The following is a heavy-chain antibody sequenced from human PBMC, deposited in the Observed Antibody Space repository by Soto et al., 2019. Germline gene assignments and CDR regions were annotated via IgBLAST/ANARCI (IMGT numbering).Heavy chain of an antibody. CDR3: ARVEQLVPYYYGMDV. D-gene: IGHD6-13*01. V-gene: IGHV3-33*08. CDR1: GFTFSDYY. J-gene: IGHJ6*02. CDR2: IWYDGSNK. Sequence: GGSLRLSCAASGFTFSDYYMHWVRQAPGKGLEWVAVIWYDGSNKYYADSVKGRFTISRDNSKNTLYLQMNSLRAEDTAVYYWARVEQLVPYYYGMDVWGQGTTVTVSS.